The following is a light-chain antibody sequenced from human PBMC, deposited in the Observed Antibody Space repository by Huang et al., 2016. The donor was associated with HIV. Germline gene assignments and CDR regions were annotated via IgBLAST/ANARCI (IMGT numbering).Light chain of an antibody. Sequence: EIVLTPSPATLSFFPGQRVSLSCRASQNINTHLAWYQQRPGPPPRLLISDASSRVPGVSGRFGGSGSGTDFTLTISSLESEDFATYYCQQRVNGLTFGGGTKV. V-gene: IGKV3-11*01. CDR1: QNINTH. CDR2: DAS. J-gene: IGKJ4*01. CDR3: QQRVNGLT.